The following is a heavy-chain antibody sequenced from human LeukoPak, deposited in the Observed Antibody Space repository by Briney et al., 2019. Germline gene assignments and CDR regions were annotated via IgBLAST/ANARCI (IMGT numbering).Heavy chain of an antibody. J-gene: IGHJ4*02. Sequence: PGGSLRLSCAASGFTFSSYAMHWVRQAPGKGLEWVAFIRYDGSNKYYADSVKGRFTISRDISKNTLYLQMNSLRAEDTAVYYCAKDRVIVGATLPDYWGQGTLVTVSS. CDR2: IRYDGSNK. D-gene: IGHD1-26*01. CDR3: AKDRVIVGATLPDY. CDR1: GFTFSSYA. V-gene: IGHV3-30*02.